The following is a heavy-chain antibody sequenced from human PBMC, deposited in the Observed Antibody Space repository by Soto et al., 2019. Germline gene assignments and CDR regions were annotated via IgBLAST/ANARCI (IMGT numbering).Heavy chain of an antibody. V-gene: IGHV3-23*01. Sequence: EVQLLESGGGLVQPGGSLRLSCAASGFTFSTYAMNWVRQAPGKGLEWVSGISGSGDSTYYADSVKGRITVSRDNPKNTLYLHMNSLRAEDTAVFYCAKERSSGWSLDYWGQGTLVTVSS. J-gene: IGHJ4*02. D-gene: IGHD6-19*01. CDR2: ISGSGDST. CDR1: GFTFSTYA. CDR3: AKERSSGWSLDY.